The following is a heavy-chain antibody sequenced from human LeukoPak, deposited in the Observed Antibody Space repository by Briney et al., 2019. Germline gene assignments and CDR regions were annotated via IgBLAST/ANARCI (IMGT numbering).Heavy chain of an antibody. CDR2: ISAYNGNT. J-gene: IGHJ6*02. CDR1: GYTFTSYG. D-gene: IGHD2-2*01. CDR3: ARDRADIVVVPAARDYYYYGMDV. Sequence: ASVKVSCKASGYTFTSYGISWVRQAPGQGLEWMGWISAYNGNTNYAQKLQGGVTMTTDTSTSTAYMELRSLRSDDTAVYYCARDRADIVVVPAARDYYYYGMDVWGQGTTVTVSS. V-gene: IGHV1-18*01.